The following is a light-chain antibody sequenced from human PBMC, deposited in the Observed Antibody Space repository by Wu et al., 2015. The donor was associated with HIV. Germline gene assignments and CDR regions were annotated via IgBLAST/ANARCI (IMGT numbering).Light chain of an antibody. CDR3: QQSYSTSGIT. V-gene: IGKV1-39*01. CDR2: TAS. J-gene: IGKJ4*01. CDR1: QSISSY. Sequence: DIRMTQSPSTLSASVGDRVTITCRASQSISSYLNWYQQKPGKAPNLLIYTASSLQSGVPSRFSGSGSGTDFTLTISSLQPEDFATYYCQQSYSTSGITFGGGTKVEIK.